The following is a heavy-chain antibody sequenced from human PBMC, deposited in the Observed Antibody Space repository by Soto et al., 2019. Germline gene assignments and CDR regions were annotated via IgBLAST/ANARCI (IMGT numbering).Heavy chain of an antibody. CDR2: IIPIFGTA. J-gene: IGHJ4*02. Sequence: QVQLVQSGAEVKKPGSSVKVSYKASGGTFSSYAISWVRQAPGQGREWMGGIIPIFGTANYAQKFQGRVTITADESTSRAYMELSSLRSEDTAVYYCARVASPGVTNRYYFDYWGQGTLVTVSS. CDR3: ARVASPGVTNRYYFDY. CDR1: GGTFSSYA. D-gene: IGHD4-17*01. V-gene: IGHV1-69*01.